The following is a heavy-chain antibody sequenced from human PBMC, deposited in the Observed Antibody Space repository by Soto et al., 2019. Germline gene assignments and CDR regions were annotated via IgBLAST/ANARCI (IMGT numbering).Heavy chain of an antibody. V-gene: IGHV4-59*08. CDR1: GGSISSYY. CDR2: IYYSGST. D-gene: IGHD1-26*01. Sequence: SETLSLTCTVSGGSISSYYWSWIRQPPGKGLEWIGYIYYSGSTYYNPSLKSRVTISVDTSKNQFSLKLSSVTAADTAVYYCARGPIVGATTSWGQGTLVTVSS. CDR3: ARGPIVGATTS. J-gene: IGHJ4*02.